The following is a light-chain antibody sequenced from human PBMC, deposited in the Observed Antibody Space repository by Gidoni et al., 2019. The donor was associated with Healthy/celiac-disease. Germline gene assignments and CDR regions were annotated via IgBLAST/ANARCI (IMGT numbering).Light chain of an antibody. Sequence: IQMTQSPSTLSASVGDRVTITCRASQSISSWLAWYQQKPGKAPKLLSYDASSLESGVPSRFSGSGSGTEFTLTISSLQPDDFATYYCQQYNSYSWTFGQGTKVEIK. V-gene: IGKV1-5*01. CDR2: DAS. CDR3: QQYNSYSWT. J-gene: IGKJ1*01. CDR1: QSISSW.